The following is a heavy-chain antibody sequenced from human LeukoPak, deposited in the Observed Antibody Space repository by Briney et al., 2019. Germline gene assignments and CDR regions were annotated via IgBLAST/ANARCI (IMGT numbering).Heavy chain of an antibody. CDR1: GYTFTSYY. Sequence: ASVKVSCKASGYTFTSYYMHWVRQAPGQGLEWMGIINPSGGSTSYAQKFQGRVTMTRDTSTSTAYMELSSLRSEDTAVYYCARDVGSAYCGGDCSINWFDPWGQGTLVTVSS. CDR2: INPSGGST. J-gene: IGHJ5*02. V-gene: IGHV1-46*01. CDR3: ARDVGSAYCGGDCSINWFDP. D-gene: IGHD2-21*02.